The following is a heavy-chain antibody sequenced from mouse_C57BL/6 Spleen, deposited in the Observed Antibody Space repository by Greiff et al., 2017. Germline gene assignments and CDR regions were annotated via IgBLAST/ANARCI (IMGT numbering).Heavy chain of an antibody. V-gene: IGHV5-17*01. J-gene: IGHJ2*01. CDR2: ISSGSSTI. Sequence: EVKLMESGGGLVKPGGSLKLSCAASGFTFSDYGMHWVRQAPEKGLEWVAYISSGSSTIYYAATVKGRFTISSDNAKNTLFLQMTSLRSEDTAMYYCARLLNYYGSTYFDYWGQGTTLTVSS. CDR1: GFTFSDYG. CDR3: ARLLNYYGSTYFDY. D-gene: IGHD1-1*01.